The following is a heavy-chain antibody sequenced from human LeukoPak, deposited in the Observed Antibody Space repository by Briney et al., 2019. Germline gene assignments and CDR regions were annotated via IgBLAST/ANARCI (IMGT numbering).Heavy chain of an antibody. CDR3: ARVNELYYYYGMDV. D-gene: IGHD1-1*01. CDR2: IYYSGST. Sequence: SETLSLTCTVSGGSISSYYWSWIRQPPGKGLEWIGYIYYSGSTNYNTSLKSRVTISVDASKKQFSLKLSSVTGADTAVYYCARVNELYYYYGMDVWGQGTTVTVSS. CDR1: GGSISSYY. J-gene: IGHJ6*02. V-gene: IGHV4-59*01.